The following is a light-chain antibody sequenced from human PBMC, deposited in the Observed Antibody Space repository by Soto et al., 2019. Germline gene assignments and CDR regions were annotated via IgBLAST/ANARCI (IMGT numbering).Light chain of an antibody. V-gene: IGKV3-11*01. Sequence: EVVLTQSPATLSLSPGETATLSCRASQAVSTSLAWYQQKPGQAPSLLIYDASNRVIGIPARFTGSGSGTAFTLTISSLEPEDCAVYYCQQRSNWPFTFGGGTRVEI. CDR1: QAVSTS. CDR2: DAS. J-gene: IGKJ4*01. CDR3: QQRSNWPFT.